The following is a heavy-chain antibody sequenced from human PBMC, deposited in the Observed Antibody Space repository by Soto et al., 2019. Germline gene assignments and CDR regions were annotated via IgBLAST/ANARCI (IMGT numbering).Heavy chain of an antibody. CDR2: IWYDGSNK. V-gene: IGHV3-33*01. D-gene: IGHD4-17*01. J-gene: IGHJ6*02. CDR1: GFTFSSYG. CDR3: ARGRGQDDYAYLGVYYYYGMDV. Sequence: PGGSLRLSCAASGFTFSSYGMHWVRQAPGKGLEWVAVIWYDGSNKYYADSVKGRFTISRDNSKNTLYLQMNSLRAEDTAVYYCARGRGQDDYAYLGVYYYYGMDVWGQGTTVTVSS.